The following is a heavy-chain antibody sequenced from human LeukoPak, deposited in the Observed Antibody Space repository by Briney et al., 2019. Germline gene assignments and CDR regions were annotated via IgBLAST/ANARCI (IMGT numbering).Heavy chain of an antibody. CDR2: IYYSGST. CDR1: GGSISSSSYY. Sequence: SETLSLTCTVSGGSISSSSYYWGWIRQPPGMGLEWIGSIYYSGSTYYNPSLKSRVTISVDTSKNQFSLKLSSVTAADTAVYYCARGGRWYQLPVWGIWGQGTLVTVSS. D-gene: IGHD2-2*01. V-gene: IGHV4-39*07. CDR3: ARGGRWYQLPVWGI. J-gene: IGHJ4*02.